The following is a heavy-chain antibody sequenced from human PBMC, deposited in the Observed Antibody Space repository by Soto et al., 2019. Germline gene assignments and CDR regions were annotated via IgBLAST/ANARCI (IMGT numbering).Heavy chain of an antibody. CDR2: ISYDGSNK. CDR3: ASPSGYGGLDY. Sequence: QVQLVESGGGVVQPGRSLRLSCAASGFTFSSYAMHWVRQVPGKGLEWVAVISYDGSNKYYADSVKGRFTISRDNSKNTLYLQMNSLRAEDTAVYYCASPSGYGGLDYWGQGTLVTVSS. CDR1: GFTFSSYA. J-gene: IGHJ4*02. V-gene: IGHV3-30-3*01. D-gene: IGHD5-12*01.